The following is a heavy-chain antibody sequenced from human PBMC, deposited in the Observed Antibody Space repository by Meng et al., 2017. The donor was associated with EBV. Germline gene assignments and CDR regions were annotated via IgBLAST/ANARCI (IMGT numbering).Heavy chain of an antibody. CDR1: GGTFRSDA. Sequence: VQLVQSGGEGKEPGLWVKLSCKTSGGTFRSDAIRWVRQAPGQGLEWMGGLIPMSDAPHYAQKFQGRVTITADESTSTHYMDLSGLRSEDTAVYYCASESGRGFTPDYWGQGTLVTVSS. CDR2: LIPMSDAP. CDR3: ASESGRGFTPDY. J-gene: IGHJ4*02. D-gene: IGHD3-10*01. V-gene: IGHV1-69*01.